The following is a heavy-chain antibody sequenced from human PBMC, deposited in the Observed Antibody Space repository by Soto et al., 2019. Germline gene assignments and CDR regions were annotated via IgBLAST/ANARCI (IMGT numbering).Heavy chain of an antibody. J-gene: IGHJ4*02. CDR1: GFTFSSYW. Sequence: PGGSLRLSCAASGFTFSSYWMSWVRQAPGKGLEWVANIKRDGSEKYYVDSVKGRFTISRDNAKNSLYLQMNSLRAEDTAVYYCARKYSGSHIDYWGQGTLVTVSS. D-gene: IGHD1-26*01. CDR3: ARKYSGSHIDY. V-gene: IGHV3-7*03. CDR2: IKRDGSEK.